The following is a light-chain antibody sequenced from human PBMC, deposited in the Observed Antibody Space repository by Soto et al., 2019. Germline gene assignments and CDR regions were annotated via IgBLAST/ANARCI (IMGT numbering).Light chain of an antibody. CDR3: QQYHSYSRT. J-gene: IGKJ2*01. Sequence: DIQMTQSPSTLSASVGDRVTITYRASQSISSWLAWYQQKPGKAPNLLIYKASSLQSGVPSRFSGSGSGTEFTLTISSLQPDDFATYYCQQYHSYSRTFGQGTKLEIK. V-gene: IGKV1-5*03. CDR2: KAS. CDR1: QSISSW.